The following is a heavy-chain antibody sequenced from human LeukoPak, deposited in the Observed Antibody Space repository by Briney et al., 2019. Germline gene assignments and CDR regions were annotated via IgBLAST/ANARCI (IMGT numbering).Heavy chain of an antibody. V-gene: IGHV3-53*01. Sequence: GGSLTLSCEASGFSVGTKYMNWVRQAPGKGLEWLSILYSGADTYYADSVKGQFTISRDSSKNTLFLHMNGLRTDDTAIYYCARVGDHYHWYFDLWGRGTRVSVSS. CDR2: LYSGADT. J-gene: IGHJ2*01. CDR3: ARVGDHYHWYFDL. CDR1: GFSVGTKY. D-gene: IGHD3-10*01.